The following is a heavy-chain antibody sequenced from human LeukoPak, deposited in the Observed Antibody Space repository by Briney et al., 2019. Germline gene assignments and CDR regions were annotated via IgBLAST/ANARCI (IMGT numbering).Heavy chain of an antibody. CDR3: TTEDYDILTGYYYFDY. V-gene: IGHV3-15*01. J-gene: IGHJ4*02. D-gene: IGHD3-9*01. Sequence: GGSRRLSCAASGFTFSNAWMCWVRQAPGKGLEWVGRIKSKTDGGTTDYAAPVKGTFTISRDDSKNTLYLQMNSLKTEDTAVYYCTTEDYDILTGYYYFDYWGQGTLVTVPS. CDR2: IKSKTDGGTT. CDR1: GFTFSNAW.